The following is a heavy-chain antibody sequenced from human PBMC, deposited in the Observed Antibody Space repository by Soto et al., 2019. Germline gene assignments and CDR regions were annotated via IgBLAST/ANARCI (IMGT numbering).Heavy chain of an antibody. CDR1: GFSFSGFG. Sequence: PGGSLRLSCAPSGFSFSGFGMHWVRQAPGKGLEWVAAISHDGSNRYYGDSVKGRFSISRDHSNNRLYLQMNNLKVEDSAIYYCAKETRSRAVTATRVNGMDVWGQGTTVTVSS. J-gene: IGHJ6*02. V-gene: IGHV3-30*18. D-gene: IGHD2-21*02. CDR2: ISHDGSNR. CDR3: AKETRSRAVTATRVNGMDV.